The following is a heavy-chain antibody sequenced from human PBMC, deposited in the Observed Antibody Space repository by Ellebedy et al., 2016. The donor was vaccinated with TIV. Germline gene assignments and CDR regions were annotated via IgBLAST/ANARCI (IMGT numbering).Heavy chain of an antibody. CDR1: GFTFSNYA. CDR2: ISSSSSTI. Sequence: PGGSLRLSCAASGFTFSNYAMNWVRQAPGKGLEWVSYISSSSSTIYYADSVKGRFTVSRDSANNSLYLQMNSLRDEDTAVYYCARVRYGSGMNYCDYWGQGTLVAVSS. D-gene: IGHD3-10*01. J-gene: IGHJ4*02. V-gene: IGHV3-48*02. CDR3: ARVRYGSGMNYCDY.